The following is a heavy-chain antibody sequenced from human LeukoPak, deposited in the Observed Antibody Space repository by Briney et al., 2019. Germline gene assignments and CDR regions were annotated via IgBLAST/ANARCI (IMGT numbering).Heavy chain of an antibody. Sequence: SETLSLTCGVSGGSFNSDDYYWNWIRQPPGRGLEWIGYIYYGGNTNYNPFLRSRVTISMDTSKNQFSLKVNSVTAADTAVYFCASGPRNYYYSGSYHYWGQGTLVTVSS. CDR3: ASGPRNYYYSGSYHY. J-gene: IGHJ4*02. D-gene: IGHD3-10*01. V-gene: IGHV4-61*08. CDR2: IYYGGNT. CDR1: GGSFNSDDYY.